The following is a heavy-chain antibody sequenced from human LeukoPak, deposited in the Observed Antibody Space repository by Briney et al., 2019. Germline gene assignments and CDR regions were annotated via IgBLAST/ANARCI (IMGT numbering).Heavy chain of an antibody. J-gene: IGHJ4*02. CDR1: NYTGIPNA. CDR3: VRRSEVGSKVQLWSLLDS. CDR2: ISAYNGNT. D-gene: IGHD5-18*01. V-gene: IGHV1-18*01. Sequence: ASVKGCCTDSNYTGIPNAYRRMQPAPGQGLEWMGWISAYNGNTNYAQKLQGRVTMTTDTSTSTAYMELRSLIADDTAVYYCVRRSEVGSKVQLWSLLDSWGQGTLVTVSS.